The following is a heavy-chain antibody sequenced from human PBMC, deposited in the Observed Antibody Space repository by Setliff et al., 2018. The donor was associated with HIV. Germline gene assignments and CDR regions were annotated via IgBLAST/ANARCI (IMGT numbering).Heavy chain of an antibody. J-gene: IGHJ4*02. CDR3: VKGRSGNYHW. Sequence: GVSLKISCAASGFTFSGYGMHWVRQTPGKGLEWVAFIQSDGRNKYYADSVKGRFTISRDNSKNTQYLQMSSLRPEDTALYYCVKGRSGNYHWWGQGTLVTVSS. CDR1: GFTFSGYG. V-gene: IGHV3-30*02. CDR2: IQSDGRNK. D-gene: IGHD1-26*01.